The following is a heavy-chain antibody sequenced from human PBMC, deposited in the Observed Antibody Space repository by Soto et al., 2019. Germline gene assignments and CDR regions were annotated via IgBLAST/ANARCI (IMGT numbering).Heavy chain of an antibody. CDR1: GGSFSGYY. J-gene: IGHJ5*02. CDR2: INHSGST. Sequence: SETLSLTCAVYGGSFSGYYWSWIRQPPGKGLEWIGEINHSGSTNYNPSLKSRVTISVDTSKNQFSLKLSSVTAADTAVYYCARGYFIGGSSWYFPPYNWFDPWGQGTLVTVSS. D-gene: IGHD6-13*01. CDR3: ARGYFIGGSSWYFPPYNWFDP. V-gene: IGHV4-34*01.